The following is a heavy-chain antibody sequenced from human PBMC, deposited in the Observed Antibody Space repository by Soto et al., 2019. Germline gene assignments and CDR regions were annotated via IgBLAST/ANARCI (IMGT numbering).Heavy chain of an antibody. CDR1: GGSISRYY. CDR3: ACVNNSTTAEIYFLS. D-gene: IGHD1-20*01. V-gene: IGHV4-59*12. CDR2: IYYSGST. J-gene: IGHJ5*01. Sequence: PEALSLTCTVSGGSISRYYWRWIRQPLGKELEWIGYIYYSGSTNYNPSLKSRVTISVDTSKNQFSLKLSSGPAADTAVYYCACVNNSTTAEIYFLSRGDGLLV.